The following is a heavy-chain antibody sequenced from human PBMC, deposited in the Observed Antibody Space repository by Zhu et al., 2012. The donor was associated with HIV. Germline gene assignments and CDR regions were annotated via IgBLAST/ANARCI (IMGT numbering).Heavy chain of an antibody. CDR2: IYNSGNT. J-gene: IGHJ3*02. CDR1: RASISTYY. CDR3: ARRPNGGNSRSDAFDI. V-gene: IGHV4-59*01. Sequence: QVHLQESGPGLVKPSETLSLTCTVSRASISTYYWNWIRQPPGKGLEWIGFIYNSGNTNYSPSLKSRVSISVDTSKNQFSLNLTSVTTADTAVYYCARRPNGGNSRSDAFDIWGQGQWSPSLQ. D-gene: IGHD4-23*01.